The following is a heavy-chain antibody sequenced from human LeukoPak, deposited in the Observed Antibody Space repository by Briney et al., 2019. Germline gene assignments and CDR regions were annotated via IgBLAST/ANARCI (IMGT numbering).Heavy chain of an antibody. CDR3: AKGRKLPDTIMVSLDY. CDR2: IRGSGGST. CDR1: GFSFSTYA. D-gene: IGHD5-18*01. V-gene: IGHV3-23*01. Sequence: GRSLRLSCAAPGFSFSTYAMSWVRQAPGKGLEWVSVIRGSGGSTYYADSVKGRFTISRDNSKNTLYLQMNSLRVEDTAVYYCAKGRKLPDTIMVSLDYWGQGTLVTVSS. J-gene: IGHJ4*02.